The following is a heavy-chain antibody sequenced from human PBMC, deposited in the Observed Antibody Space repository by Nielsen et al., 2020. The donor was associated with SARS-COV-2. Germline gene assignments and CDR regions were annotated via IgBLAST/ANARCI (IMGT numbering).Heavy chain of an antibody. Sequence: GESLKISCSASGFTFSSYAMHWVRQAPGKGLEYVSAISSNGGSTYYADSVKGRFTISRDNSKNTLYLQMGSLRAEDTAVYYCVEGDYDFWSGHLDVWGKGTTVTVSS. D-gene: IGHD3-3*01. J-gene: IGHJ6*04. CDR2: ISSNGGST. V-gene: IGHV3-64D*09. CDR1: GFTFSSYA. CDR3: VEGDYDFWSGHLDV.